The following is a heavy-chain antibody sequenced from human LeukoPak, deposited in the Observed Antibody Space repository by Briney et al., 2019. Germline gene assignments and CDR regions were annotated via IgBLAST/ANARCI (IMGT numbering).Heavy chain of an antibody. D-gene: IGHD1-7*01. Sequence: ASVKFSCKASGYTFTSYDINWVRQATGQGLEWMGWMNPNSGNTGYAQKLQGRVTMTTDTSTSTAYMELRSLRSDDTAVYYCARRTTLSYYYMDVWGKGITVTVSS. V-gene: IGHV1-8*02. CDR1: GYTFTSYD. J-gene: IGHJ6*03. CDR2: MNPNSGNT. CDR3: ARRTTLSYYYMDV.